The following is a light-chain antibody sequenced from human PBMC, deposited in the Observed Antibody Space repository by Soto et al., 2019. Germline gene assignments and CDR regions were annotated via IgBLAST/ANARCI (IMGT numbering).Light chain of an antibody. Sequence: QSALTQPASVSGSPGQSITISCTGTSSDVGSYNLVSWYQQHPGKAPKLMIYEGSERPSGVSNRFSGSKSGNTASLTISGLQAEDEADYYCCSYAGSSTSVVFGGGIQLTVL. CDR2: EGS. J-gene: IGLJ2*01. V-gene: IGLV2-23*01. CDR3: CSYAGSSTSVV. CDR1: SSDVGSYNL.